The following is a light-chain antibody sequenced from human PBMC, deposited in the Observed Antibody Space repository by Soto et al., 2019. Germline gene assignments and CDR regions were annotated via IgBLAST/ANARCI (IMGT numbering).Light chain of an antibody. CDR2: HVT. J-gene: IGLJ1*01. CDR1: SSDVGGYNF. V-gene: IGLV2-14*01. Sequence: QSVQTQPASMSGSPGQSIIISCTGTSSDVGGYNFVSWYQQHPGKAPKLMIYHVTNRPSGVSSRFSGSKSGNTASLTISGLQAEDEADYYCSSYTSNITPYVFGTGTKLTVL. CDR3: SSYTSNITPYV.